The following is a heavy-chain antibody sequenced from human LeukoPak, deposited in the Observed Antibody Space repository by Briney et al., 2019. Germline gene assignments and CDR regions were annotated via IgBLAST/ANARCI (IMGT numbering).Heavy chain of an antibody. D-gene: IGHD3-22*01. CDR2: ISSSGSTI. Sequence: GGSLRLSCAASGFTFSDYYMSWIRQAPGKALEWVSYISSSGSTIYYADSVKGRFTISRDNAKNSLYLQMNSLRAEDTAVYYCAREGSYYDSSGYYLTLDYWGQGTLVTVSS. CDR3: AREGSYYDSSGYYLTLDY. J-gene: IGHJ4*02. V-gene: IGHV3-11*01. CDR1: GFTFSDYY.